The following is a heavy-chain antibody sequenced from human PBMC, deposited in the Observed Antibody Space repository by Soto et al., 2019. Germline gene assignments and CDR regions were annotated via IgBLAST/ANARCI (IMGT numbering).Heavy chain of an antibody. D-gene: IGHD5-12*01. CDR3: ARESGEATATLEYYYFYMDV. CDR2: INPNGGVT. V-gene: IGHV1-2*04. Sequence: QVQLVQSGAEVKKPGASVTASCRSSGDTFTDYYIHWVRQAPGQGLEWMGWINPNGGVTKYAQKFQGWVSMTRDTSIRTVYMQQSRHRSDDTALYYYARESGEATATLEYYYFYMDVWGTGTTVTVSS. CDR1: GDTFTDYY. J-gene: IGHJ6*03.